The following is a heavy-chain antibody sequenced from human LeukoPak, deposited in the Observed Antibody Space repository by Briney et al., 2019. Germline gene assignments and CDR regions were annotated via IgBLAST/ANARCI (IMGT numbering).Heavy chain of an antibody. CDR2: ISGSGGST. CDR3: AKSKWKWATVAGNFDY. J-gene: IGHJ4*02. D-gene: IGHD6-19*01. CDR1: GFTFSSYA. Sequence: GGSLRLSCAATGFTFSSYAMSWVRQAPGKGLERVSAISGSGGSTYYADSVKGRFTISRDNSKNTLYLQMNSLRAEDTAVYYCAKSKWKWATVAGNFDYWGQGTLVTVSS. V-gene: IGHV3-23*01.